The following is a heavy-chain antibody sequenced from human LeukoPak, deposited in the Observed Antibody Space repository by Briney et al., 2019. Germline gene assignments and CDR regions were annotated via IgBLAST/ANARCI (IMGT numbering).Heavy chain of an antibody. CDR1: GGTFSSYA. D-gene: IGHD4-17*01. J-gene: IGHJ4*02. CDR3: ARAETTVITRMDY. CDR2: IIPIFGTA. Sequence: SVKVSCKASGGTFSSYAISWVRQAPGQGLEWMGRIIPIFGTANYAPKFQGRVTITTDESTSTAYMELSSLRSEDTAVYYCARAETTVITRMDYWGQGTLVTVSS. V-gene: IGHV1-69*05.